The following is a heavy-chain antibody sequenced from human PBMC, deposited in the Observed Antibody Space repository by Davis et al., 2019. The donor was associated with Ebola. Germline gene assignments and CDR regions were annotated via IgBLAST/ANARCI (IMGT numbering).Heavy chain of an antibody. J-gene: IGHJ5*02. CDR1: GYTLTELS. CDR2: INPNSGGT. V-gene: IGHV1-2*06. CDR3: ARDYSNYTNWFDP. Sequence: ASVKVSCKVSGYTLTELSMHWVRQAPGQGLEWMGRINPNSGGTNYAQKFQGRVTMTRDTSISTAYMELSRLRSDDTAVYYCARDYSNYTNWFDPWGQGTLVTVSS. D-gene: IGHD4-11*01.